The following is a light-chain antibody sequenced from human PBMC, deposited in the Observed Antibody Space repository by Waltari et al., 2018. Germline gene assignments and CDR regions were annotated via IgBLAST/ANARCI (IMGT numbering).Light chain of an antibody. CDR1: QSVSSSY. V-gene: IGKV3-20*01. J-gene: IGKJ3*01. CDR2: GAS. Sequence: EIVLTQSPDTLSLSPGERATLSCRASQSVSSSYLAWYQQKPGQAPRLLIYGASSRATGIPDRFSGSGSGTDFTLTISRLEPEDFAVYYCQQYGSSPETFGPGTKVDIK. CDR3: QQYGSSPET.